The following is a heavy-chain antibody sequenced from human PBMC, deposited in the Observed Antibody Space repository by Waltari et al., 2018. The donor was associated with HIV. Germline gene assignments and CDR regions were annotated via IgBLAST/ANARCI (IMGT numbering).Heavy chain of an antibody. CDR3: AKGGGRTYGWFDP. CDR2: INSDGSST. Sequence: EVQLVESGGGLVQRGGSLRLSCAASGFTFSSYWMHWVRQAPGKGLVWVSRINSDGSSTSYADSVKGRFTISRDNAKNTLYLQMNSLRAEDTAVYYCAKGGGRTYGWFDPWGQGTLVTVSS. J-gene: IGHJ5*02. CDR1: GFTFSSYW. D-gene: IGHD3-16*01. V-gene: IGHV3-74*01.